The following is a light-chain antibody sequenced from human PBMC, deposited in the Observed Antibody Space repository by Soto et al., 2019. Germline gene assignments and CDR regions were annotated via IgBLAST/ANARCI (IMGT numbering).Light chain of an antibody. Sequence: DIQMTQSPSSLSASVGDRVTITCQASQDISNSLNWYQQKPGKAPKLLIYDASNLKTGVPSRFSGSASGTDFIFTISSLQAEDIATYYCQQYDNLMYTFGQGTKLEIK. V-gene: IGKV1-33*01. CDR1: QDISNS. J-gene: IGKJ2*01. CDR2: DAS. CDR3: QQYDNLMYT.